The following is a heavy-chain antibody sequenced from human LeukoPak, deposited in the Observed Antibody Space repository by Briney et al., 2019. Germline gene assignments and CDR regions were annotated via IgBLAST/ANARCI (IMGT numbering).Heavy chain of an antibody. D-gene: IGHD3-16*02. J-gene: IGHJ4*02. Sequence: SETLSLTCAVSGGSISSSNWWSWVRQPPGKGLEWTGEIYHSGSTNYNPSLKSRVTISVDTSKNQFSLKLSSVTAADTAVYYCARGRDYVWGSYRFFDYWGQGTLVTVSS. V-gene: IGHV4-4*02. CDR3: ARGRDYVWGSYRFFDY. CDR2: IYHSGST. CDR1: GGSISSSNW.